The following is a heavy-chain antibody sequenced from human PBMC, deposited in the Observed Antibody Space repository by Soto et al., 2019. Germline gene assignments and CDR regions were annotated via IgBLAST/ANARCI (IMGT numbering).Heavy chain of an antibody. CDR2: SNAGNGNT. CDR3: ARGAYYDFWSGYPSQAFDY. Sequence: ASVKVSCKASGYTFTSYAMHWVRQAPGQRLEWMGWSNAGNGNTKYSQEFQGRVTITRDTSASTAYMELSSLRSEDMAVYYCARGAYYDFWSGYPSQAFDYWGQGTLVTVPS. D-gene: IGHD3-3*01. J-gene: IGHJ4*02. V-gene: IGHV1-3*02. CDR1: GYTFTSYA.